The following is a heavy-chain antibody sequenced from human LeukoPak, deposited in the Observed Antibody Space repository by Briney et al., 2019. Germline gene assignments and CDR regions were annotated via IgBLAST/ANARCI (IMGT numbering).Heavy chain of an antibody. J-gene: IGHJ6*03. Sequence: SETLSLTCSVSGGSISSYYWSWIRQPAGKGLEWIGRIYTSGSTNYNPSLKSRVTISVDTSKNQFSLKLSSVTAADTAVYYCARGMRYYYGSGSYYYYYYMDVWGKGTTVTISS. CDR3: ARGMRYYYGSGSYYYYYYMDV. V-gene: IGHV4-4*07. D-gene: IGHD3-10*01. CDR2: IYTSGST. CDR1: GGSISSYY.